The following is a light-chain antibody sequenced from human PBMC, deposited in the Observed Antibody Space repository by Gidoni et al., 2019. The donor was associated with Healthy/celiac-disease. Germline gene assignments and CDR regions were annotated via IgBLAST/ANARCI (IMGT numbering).Light chain of an antibody. CDR1: QSVSSS. CDR3: QQRSNWPRT. V-gene: IGKV3-11*01. CDR2: DAS. Sequence: EIVLTQSPATLSLSPGERATLSCRASQSVSSSLAWYQQKPGQAPRLLIYDASNRATGIPARFSGSGSGTDFTLTISSLEPEDFAVYYCQQRSNWPRTFXQGTKVEIK. J-gene: IGKJ1*01.